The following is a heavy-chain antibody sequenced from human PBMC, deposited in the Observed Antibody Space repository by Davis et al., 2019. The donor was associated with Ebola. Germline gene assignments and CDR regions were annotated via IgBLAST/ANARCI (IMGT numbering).Heavy chain of an antibody. CDR3: ARDYEGQQPSSWGY. J-gene: IGHJ4*02. CDR2: IRGNGVTT. Sequence: GESLKISCAASGFAFSNFVMHWVRQAPGKGLEYVSAIRGNGVTTYYANSVRDRFTISRDNSKNTLYLQLGSLRAEDMAVYYCARDYEGQQPSSWGYWGQGTLVTVSS. CDR1: GFAFSNFV. V-gene: IGHV3-64*01. D-gene: IGHD3-16*01.